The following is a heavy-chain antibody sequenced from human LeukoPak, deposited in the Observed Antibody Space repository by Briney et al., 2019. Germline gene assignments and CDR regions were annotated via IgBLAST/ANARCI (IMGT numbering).Heavy chain of an antibody. CDR2: IRYDGSNK. CDR3: AKGGGGRLIYYYYMDV. D-gene: IGHD3-16*01. J-gene: IGHJ6*03. Sequence: GGSLRLSCAASGFTFSSYGMHWVRQAPGKGLEWVACIRYDGSNKKYVDSVKGRFTISRDNSKNTLYLQMNSLRAEDMALYYCAKGGGGRLIYYYYMDVWGKGTTVTVSS. V-gene: IGHV3-30*02. CDR1: GFTFSSYG.